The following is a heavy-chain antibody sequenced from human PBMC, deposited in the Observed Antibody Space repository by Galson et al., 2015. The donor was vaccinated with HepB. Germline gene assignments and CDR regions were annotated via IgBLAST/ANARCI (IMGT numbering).Heavy chain of an antibody. CDR2: ISGSGSST. J-gene: IGHJ4*02. CDR3: AKDRDDSSRYYYDY. V-gene: IGHV3-23*01. D-gene: IGHD3-22*01. Sequence: SLRLSCAASGFTFSSYAMSWVRQAPGKGLEWVSAISGSGSSTSYADSVTRRVTISRDNSKYTLYLQMNSVSAEATAVSYCAKDRDDSSRYYYDYWGQGTLLTVPS. CDR1: GFTFSSYA.